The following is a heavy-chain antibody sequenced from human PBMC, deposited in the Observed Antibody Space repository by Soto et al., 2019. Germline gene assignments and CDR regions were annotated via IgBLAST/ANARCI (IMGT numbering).Heavy chain of an antibody. J-gene: IGHJ6*02. CDR1: GFTFSSYA. Sequence: VQLVESGGGVVQPGRSLRLSCAASGFTFSSYAMHWVRQAPGKGLEWVANIKEDGSEKHYVDSVKGRFTISRDNAKNSLYLQMNSLRGEDAAVYYCSRHETSLYYAMDVWGQGTPVTVSS. V-gene: IGHV3-7*01. CDR3: SRHETSLYYAMDV. CDR2: IKEDGSEK.